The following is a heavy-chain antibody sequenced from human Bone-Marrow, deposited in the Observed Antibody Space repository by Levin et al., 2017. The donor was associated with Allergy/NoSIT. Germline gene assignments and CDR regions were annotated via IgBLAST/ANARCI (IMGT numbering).Heavy chain of an antibody. Sequence: HSQTLSLTCTLSAGSITSHYWSWIRQPPGKGLEWIGYIYHSGSTNYNPSLKSRVAMSIDTSKNQVSLKLSSVTAADTAVYYCARYSSGWYYGDAFDLWGQGTLVTVSS. D-gene: IGHD6-19*01. CDR1: AGSITSHY. CDR2: IYHSGST. J-gene: IGHJ3*01. CDR3: ARYSSGWYYGDAFDL. V-gene: IGHV4-59*11.